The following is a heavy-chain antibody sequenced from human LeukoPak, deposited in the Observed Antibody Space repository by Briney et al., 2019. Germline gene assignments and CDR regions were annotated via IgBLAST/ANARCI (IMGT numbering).Heavy chain of an antibody. CDR3: ASQADVVVMAGSWFDP. D-gene: IGHD3-22*01. CDR2: RYYSGST. Sequence: SETLSLTCSVSGASISSSRYYWGWIRQPPGKGLEWIGNRYYSGSTYFNPSLKSRVTISVDTSKNQFSLKLSSVTAADTAVYYCASQADVVVMAGSWFDPWGQGTLVTVSS. V-gene: IGHV4-39*07. J-gene: IGHJ5*02. CDR1: GASISSSRYY.